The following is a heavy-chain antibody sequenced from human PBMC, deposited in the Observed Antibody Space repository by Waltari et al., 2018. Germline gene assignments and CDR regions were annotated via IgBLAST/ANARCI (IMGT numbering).Heavy chain of an antibody. CDR2: IYSGGST. D-gene: IGHD6-19*01. Sequence: EVQLVESGGGLIQPGGSLRLSCAASEFTVSSNYMSWVRQAPGKGLEWVSVIYSGGSTNYADAVKGRFSISRDNAKNTLYLQMNGLRAEDTAVYYCARGGSSGWHNFDYWGQGTLVTVSS. V-gene: IGHV3-53*01. CDR1: EFTVSSNY. J-gene: IGHJ4*02. CDR3: ARGGSSGWHNFDY.